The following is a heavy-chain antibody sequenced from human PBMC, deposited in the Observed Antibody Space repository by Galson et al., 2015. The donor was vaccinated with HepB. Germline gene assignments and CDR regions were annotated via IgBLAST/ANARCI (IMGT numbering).Heavy chain of an antibody. V-gene: IGHV3-64D*06. Sequence: SLRLSCAASGFTFSSYAMHWVRQAPGKGLEYVSAISSNGGSTYYADSVKGRFTISRDNSKNTLYLQMSSLRAEDTAVYYCVKDIEGYYDSSGFDLWGRGTLVTVSS. CDR2: ISSNGGST. CDR1: GFTFSSYA. D-gene: IGHD3-22*01. J-gene: IGHJ2*01. CDR3: VKDIEGYYDSSGFDL.